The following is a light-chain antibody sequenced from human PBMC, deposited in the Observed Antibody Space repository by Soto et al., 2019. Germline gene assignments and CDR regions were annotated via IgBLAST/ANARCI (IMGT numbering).Light chain of an antibody. V-gene: IGKV3-15*01. J-gene: IGKJ3*01. Sequence: EIVMTQSPATLSVSPGERATLSCRASQSISSNLAWYQQKPGQAPRLLISGASTRATGIPARFSGSGSGTDFTLIISSLQSEDFAVYYCQQFHDWPMTFGPGTKVDIK. CDR3: QQFHDWPMT. CDR1: QSISSN. CDR2: GAS.